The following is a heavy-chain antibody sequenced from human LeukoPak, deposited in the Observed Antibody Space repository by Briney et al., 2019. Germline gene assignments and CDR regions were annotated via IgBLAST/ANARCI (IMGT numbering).Heavy chain of an antibody. J-gene: IGHJ4*02. CDR3: ARDRFRITMVRGVIGY. CDR2: ISSSGSTI. Sequence: GGSLRLSCAASGFTFSDYYMSWIRQAPGKGLEWVSYISSSGSTIYYADSVKGRFTISTDNAKNSLYLQMNSLRAEGTAVYYCARDRFRITMVRGVIGYWGQGTLVTVSS. D-gene: IGHD3-10*01. CDR1: GFTFSDYY. V-gene: IGHV3-11*01.